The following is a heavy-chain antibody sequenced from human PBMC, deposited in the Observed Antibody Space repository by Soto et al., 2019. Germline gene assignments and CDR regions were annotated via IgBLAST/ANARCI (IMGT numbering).Heavy chain of an antibody. V-gene: IGHV5-51*01. Sequence: EVQLVQSAAEVKKPGESLKISCKTSGFTFTNYWIGWVRQMPGKGLEWMGIIYPGDSDIRYSPSFQGQVTISADKSITTAYLQWSSLRASDSAMYFCARGGQTGAHDGFDIWGQGTMVSVSS. J-gene: IGHJ3*02. CDR2: IYPGDSDI. D-gene: IGHD7-27*01. CDR3: ARGGQTGAHDGFDI. CDR1: GFTFTNYW.